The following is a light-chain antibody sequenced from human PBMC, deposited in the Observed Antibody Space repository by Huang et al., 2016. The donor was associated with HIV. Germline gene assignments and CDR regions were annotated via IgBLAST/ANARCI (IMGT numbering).Light chain of an antibody. CDR2: GAS. Sequence: EIVMTQSPATLSVSPGERATLSCRASQSVSSNLVWYQQKPGQAPRRLIYGASNRAAGIPARFSGSGSGTEFTLTISSLQSEDFAVYYCQQHRNWPWTFGQGTRVEVE. CDR1: QSVSSN. V-gene: IGKV3-15*01. CDR3: QQHRNWPWT. J-gene: IGKJ1*01.